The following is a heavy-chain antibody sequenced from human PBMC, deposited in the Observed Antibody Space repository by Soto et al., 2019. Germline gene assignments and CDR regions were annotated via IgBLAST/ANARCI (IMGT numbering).Heavy chain of an antibody. D-gene: IGHD3-9*01. Sequence: QVQLVQSEGEVKQPGTSVKVSCKASGYSFTTYGLCWVRQVPGQGLEWMGYISPASGVTTYAQSLQGRVTMTTDTSTSTVYMELRSLRSDDPAIYYCAREMLTRYGPQNFFDYWGQGALVTVSS. V-gene: IGHV1-18*01. CDR1: GYSFTTYG. CDR3: AREMLTRYGPQNFFDY. J-gene: IGHJ4*02. CDR2: ISPASGVT.